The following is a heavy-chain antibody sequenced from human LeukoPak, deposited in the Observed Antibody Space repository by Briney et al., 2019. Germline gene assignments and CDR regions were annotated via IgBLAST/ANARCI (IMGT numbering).Heavy chain of an antibody. CDR3: ARYSSSSPFDY. V-gene: IGHV3-21*01. Sequence: GGSLTLSCAASGFSFSNYSMNWLRQAPGKGLEWVSSISSSSSYIYYADSVQGRFTISRDNAKNSLYLQMNSLRAEDTAVYYCARYSSSSPFDYWGQGTLVTVSS. J-gene: IGHJ4*02. D-gene: IGHD6-6*01. CDR1: GFSFSNYS. CDR2: ISSSSSYI.